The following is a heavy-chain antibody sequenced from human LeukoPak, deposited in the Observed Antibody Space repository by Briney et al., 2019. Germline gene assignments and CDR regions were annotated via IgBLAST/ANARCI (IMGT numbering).Heavy chain of an antibody. J-gene: IGHJ3*02. CDR1: GFTFSSYW. V-gene: IGHV3-7*01. CDR2: IKQDGSEK. Sequence: GGSLRHSCAASGFTFSSYWMSWVRQAPGKGLEWVANIKQDGSEKYYVDSVKGRFTISRDNAKNSLYLQMNSLRAEDTAVYYCARELLDFPRGDAFDIWGQGTMVTVSS. D-gene: IGHD3-3*01. CDR3: ARELLDFPRGDAFDI.